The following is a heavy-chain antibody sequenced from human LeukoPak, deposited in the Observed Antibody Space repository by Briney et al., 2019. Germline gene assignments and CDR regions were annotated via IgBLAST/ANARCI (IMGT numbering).Heavy chain of an antibody. D-gene: IGHD6-13*01. V-gene: IGHV3-7*01. CDR1: GFTFSSYS. J-gene: IGHJ4*02. CDR3: AREGILAAVDY. CDR2: IKQDGSEK. Sequence: PGGSLRLSCAASGFTFSSYSMNWVRQAPGKGLEWVANIKQDGSEKNYVDSVKGRFTISRDNTKKSLYLQMNSLSVEDTAIYYCAREGILAAVDYWGQGTLVTVSP.